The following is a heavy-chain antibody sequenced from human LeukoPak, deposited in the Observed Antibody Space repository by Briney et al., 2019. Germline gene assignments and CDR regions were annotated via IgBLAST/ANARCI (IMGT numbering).Heavy chain of an antibody. CDR3: AGHHPRNTVDF. D-gene: IGHD2/OR15-2a*01. Sequence: SETLSLTCTVSGGSISGDYWSWIRQPPRKGLGWSGYIYYSGSTNYNPSLKSRVTISVDTSKNLFSLKLSSVTAADTGVYYCAGHHPRNTVDFWGQGTLVTVSS. CDR2: IYYSGST. J-gene: IGHJ4*02. CDR1: GGSISGDY. V-gene: IGHV4-59*08.